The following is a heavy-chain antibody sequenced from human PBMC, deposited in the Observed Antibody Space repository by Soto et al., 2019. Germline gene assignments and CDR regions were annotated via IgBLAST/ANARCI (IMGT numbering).Heavy chain of an antibody. J-gene: IGHJ4*02. CDR3: ARLHQAYYDILTGYLDEGY. Sequence: GASLKISCKGSGYSFTSYWISWVRQMPRKGLEWMGRIDPSDSYTNYSPSFHGHVTISADKSISTAYLQCSSLKASDTAMYYCARLHQAYYDILTGYLDEGYWGQGTLVTVSS. D-gene: IGHD3-9*01. V-gene: IGHV5-10-1*01. CDR1: GYSFTSYW. CDR2: IDPSDSYT.